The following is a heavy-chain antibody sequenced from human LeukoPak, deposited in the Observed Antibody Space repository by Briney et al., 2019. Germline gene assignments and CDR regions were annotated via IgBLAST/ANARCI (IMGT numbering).Heavy chain of an antibody. CDR3: TKRSGGRSIAASTDYYYDMDV. CDR1: GFTFSDSW. V-gene: IGHV3-9*01. Sequence: GGSLRLSCATSGFTFSDSWMNWVRQAPGKGLEWVSGITWNSRDIGYADSVKGRFTISRDNAKKSLFLQMNSLRPEDTALYYCTKRSGGRSIAASTDYYYDMDVWGQGTTVTVSS. J-gene: IGHJ6*02. CDR2: ITWNSRDI. D-gene: IGHD6-13*01.